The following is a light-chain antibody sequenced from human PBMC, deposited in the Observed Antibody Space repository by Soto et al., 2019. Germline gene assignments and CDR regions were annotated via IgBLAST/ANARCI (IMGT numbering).Light chain of an antibody. J-gene: IGKJ1*01. V-gene: IGKV1-17*01. Sequence: DIQMTQSPPSLSASVGDRVTITCRASQGIGTSLGWYQQKPGKAPKRLIYAVSSLQSGVPSRFSGSGSGTEFSLTISSLQPEDFATYYCLQHYDYSWTFGQGTKVEIK. CDR1: QGIGTS. CDR2: AVS. CDR3: LQHYDYSWT.